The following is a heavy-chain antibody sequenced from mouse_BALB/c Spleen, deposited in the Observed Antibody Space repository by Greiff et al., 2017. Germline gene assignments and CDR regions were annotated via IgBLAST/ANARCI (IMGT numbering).Heavy chain of an antibody. D-gene: IGHD3-1*01. CDR1: GYTFTDYN. V-gene: IGHV1S29*02. Sequence: VQLQQSGPELVKPGASVKISCKASGYTFTDYNMHWVKQSHGKSLEWIGYIYPYNGGTGYNQKFKSKATLTVDNSSSTAYMELRSLTSEDSAVYYCARGSRGLMDYWGQGTSVTVSS. CDR3: ARGSRGLMDY. J-gene: IGHJ4*01. CDR2: IYPYNGGT.